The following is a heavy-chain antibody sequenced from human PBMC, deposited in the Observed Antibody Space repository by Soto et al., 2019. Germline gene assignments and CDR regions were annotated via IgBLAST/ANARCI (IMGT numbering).Heavy chain of an antibody. J-gene: IGHJ4*02. D-gene: IGHD3-3*01. CDR3: ARFDSLPIITIFGVVINGVFDY. Sequence: GGSLRLSCAASGFTFSSYWMSWVRQAPGKGLEWVANIKQDGSEKYYVDSVKGRFTISRDNAKNSLYLQMNSLRAEDTAVYYCARFDSLPIITIFGVVINGVFDYWGQGTLVTVSS. CDR1: GFTFSSYW. V-gene: IGHV3-7*01. CDR2: IKQDGSEK.